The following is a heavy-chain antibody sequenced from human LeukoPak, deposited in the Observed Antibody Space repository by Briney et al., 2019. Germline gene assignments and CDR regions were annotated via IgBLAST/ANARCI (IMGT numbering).Heavy chain of an antibody. D-gene: IGHD2-2*02. CDR2: IIPIFGTA. CDR3: ARVVPAAIRAYYYYMDV. Sequence: SVKVSCKASGGTFSSYAISWVRQAPGQGLEWMGGIIPIFGTANYAQKFQGRVTITADESTSTAYMELSSLRSEDTAVYYCARVVPAAIRAYYYYMDVWAKGTTVTVSS. J-gene: IGHJ6*03. CDR1: GGTFSSYA. V-gene: IGHV1-69*13.